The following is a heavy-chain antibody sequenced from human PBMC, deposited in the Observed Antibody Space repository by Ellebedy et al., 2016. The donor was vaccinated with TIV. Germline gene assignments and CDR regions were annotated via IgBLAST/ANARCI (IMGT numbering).Heavy chain of an antibody. D-gene: IGHD3-10*01. Sequence: PSETLSLTCAASGFTLTNYDMHWVRQATGKGLEWVSAIGTAGDTYYAGSVKGRFTISRENDKNSLYLQMNSLRAGDTAVYYCARATSGFDFWGQGALVTVSS. V-gene: IGHV3-13*01. J-gene: IGHJ4*02. CDR2: IGTAGDT. CDR1: GFTLTNYD. CDR3: ARATSGFDF.